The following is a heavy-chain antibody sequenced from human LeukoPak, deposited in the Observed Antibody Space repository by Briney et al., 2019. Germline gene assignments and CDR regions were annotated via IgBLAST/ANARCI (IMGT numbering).Heavy chain of an antibody. CDR3: AKAAFPYYMDV. J-gene: IGHJ6*03. CDR2: IYSGATT. Sequence: GGSLRLSCEASGFTVSANYMNWVRQAPGKGLEWVSIIYSGATTYYADSVKGRFTISRDNSKNTLYLQMNSLRAEDTAVYYCAKAAFPYYMDVWGKGTTVTVSS. V-gene: IGHV3-66*02. D-gene: IGHD2-15*01. CDR1: GFTVSANY.